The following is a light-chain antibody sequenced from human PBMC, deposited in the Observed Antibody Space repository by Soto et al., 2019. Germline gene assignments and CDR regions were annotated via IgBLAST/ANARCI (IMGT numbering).Light chain of an antibody. CDR3: SSYAGSNNFV. Sequence: QSALTQPRSVSGSPGQSVAISCAGTSSDVGRYNYVSWYQQYPGKAPKLIIYDVTKRPSGVPDRFSGSKSGNTASLTISGLQAEDEADYYCSSYAGSNNFVFGSGTKLTVL. V-gene: IGLV2-11*01. CDR2: DVT. CDR1: SSDVGRYNY. J-gene: IGLJ1*01.